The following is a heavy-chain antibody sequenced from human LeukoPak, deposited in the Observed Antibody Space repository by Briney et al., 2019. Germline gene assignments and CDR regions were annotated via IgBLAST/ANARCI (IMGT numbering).Heavy chain of an antibody. CDR1: GGTFSSYA. J-gene: IGHJ4*02. CDR3: ARVGARDGYNLFDY. V-gene: IGHV1-69*04. CDR2: IIPILGIA. D-gene: IGHD5-24*01. Sequence: SVKVCCKASGGTFSSYAISWVRQAPGQGLEWMGRIIPILGIANYAQKFQGRVTITADKSTSTAYMELSSLRSEDTAVYYCARVGARDGYNLFDYWGQGTLVTVSS.